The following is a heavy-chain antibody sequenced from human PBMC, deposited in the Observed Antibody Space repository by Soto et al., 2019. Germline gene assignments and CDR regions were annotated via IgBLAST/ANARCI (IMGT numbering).Heavy chain of an antibody. CDR1: GFTFSSYA. CDR3: AKDPKVRFLEWLLFGPDY. V-gene: IGHV3-23*01. J-gene: IGHJ4*02. CDR2: ISGSGGST. D-gene: IGHD3-3*01. Sequence: EVQLLESGGGLVQPGGSLRLSCAASGFTFSSYAMSWVRQAPGKGLEWVSAISGSGGSTYYADSVKGRFTISRDNSKNTLYLQMNSLRAEDTAVYYCAKDPKVRFLEWLLFGPDYWGQGTLVTVSS.